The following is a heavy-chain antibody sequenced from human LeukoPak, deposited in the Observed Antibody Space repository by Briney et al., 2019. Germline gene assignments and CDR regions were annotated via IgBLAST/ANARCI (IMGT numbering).Heavy chain of an antibody. CDR2: IIPIFGTA. D-gene: IGHD3-10*01. CDR1: GGTFSSYA. CDR3: ARDITMVRGVITDQLDY. J-gene: IGHJ4*02. V-gene: IGHV1-69*13. Sequence: ASVKVSCKASGGTFSSYAISWVRQAPGQGLEWMGGIIPIFGTANYAQKFQGRVTITADESTSTAYMELSSLRSEDTAVYYCARDITMVRGVITDQLDYWGQGTLVTVSS.